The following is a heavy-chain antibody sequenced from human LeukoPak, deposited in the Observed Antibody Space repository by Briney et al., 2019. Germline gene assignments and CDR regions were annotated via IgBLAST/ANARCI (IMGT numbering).Heavy chain of an antibody. CDR2: INPNSGGT. V-gene: IGHV1-2*02. CDR1: GYTFTSYG. D-gene: IGHD1-26*01. J-gene: IGHJ4*02. CDR3: ARETMPSGSYVY. Sequence: GASVKVSCKASGYTFTSYGISWVRQAPGQGLEWMGWINPNSGGTNYAQKFQGRVTMTRDTSISTAYMELSRLRSDDTAVYYCARETMPSGSYVYWGQGTLVTVSS.